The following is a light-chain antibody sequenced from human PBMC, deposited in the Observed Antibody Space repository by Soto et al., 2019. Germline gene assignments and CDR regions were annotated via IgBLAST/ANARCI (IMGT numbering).Light chain of an antibody. CDR1: QTISTW. V-gene: IGKV1-5*01. Sequence: DIQGTQPPPTLSASIADRVTITCRASQTISTWMAWYQQKPGKAPKLLVYAASTLQSGVASRFSGSGSGTEFTLIISGLQPDDSATYYCQQYTNTNNPWMFGQGTKVDIK. J-gene: IGKJ1*01. CDR2: AAS. CDR3: QQYTNTNNPWM.